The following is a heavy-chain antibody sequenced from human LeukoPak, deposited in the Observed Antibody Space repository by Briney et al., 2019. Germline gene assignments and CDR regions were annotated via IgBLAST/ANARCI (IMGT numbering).Heavy chain of an antibody. V-gene: IGHV3-33*01. CDR3: ARKGYTGRYSHGMDV. CDR1: GFTFSRFG. Sequence: QPGRSLRLSCAASGFTFSRFGMHWVRQAPGKGLEWVALIRYDGSDKYYADSVKGRFIISRDNSKNTVYLQTDSLRAEDTAVYYCARKGYTGRYSHGMDVWGQGTAVTVSS. CDR2: IRYDGSDK. J-gene: IGHJ6*02. D-gene: IGHD1-26*01.